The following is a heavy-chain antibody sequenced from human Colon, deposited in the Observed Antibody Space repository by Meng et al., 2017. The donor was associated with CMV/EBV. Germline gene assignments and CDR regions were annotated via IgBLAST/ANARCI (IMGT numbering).Heavy chain of an antibody. CDR2: VTRDSMI. CDR1: GFTISDRH. Sequence: GESLKISCEVSGFTISDRHMSWIRQAPGKGLEWIIYVTRDSMIYSADSVRGRFTISRDNAKNSMYLQLNSLRAEGTAVYYCVSGITGRPESEYGGQGTLVTVSS. D-gene: IGHD6-6*01. V-gene: IGHV3-11*01. J-gene: IGHJ4*02. CDR3: VSGITGRPESEY.